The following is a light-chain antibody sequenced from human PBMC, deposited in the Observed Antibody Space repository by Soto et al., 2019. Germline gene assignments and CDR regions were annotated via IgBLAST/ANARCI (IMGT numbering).Light chain of an antibody. J-gene: IGLJ2*01. CDR1: SCDVGGYNY. Sequence: QSALTQPASVSGSPGQSITISCTGTSCDVGGYNYVSWYQQHPGKAPKLMIYDVSNRPSGVSNRFSGSKSGNTASLTISGLQADDEADYYCSSYTSSSTRVFGGGTKLTVL. CDR3: SSYTSSSTRV. CDR2: DVS. V-gene: IGLV2-14*01.